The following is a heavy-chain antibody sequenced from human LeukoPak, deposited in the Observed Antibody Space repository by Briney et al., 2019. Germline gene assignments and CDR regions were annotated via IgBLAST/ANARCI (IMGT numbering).Heavy chain of an antibody. Sequence: PSGTLSLTCGVSGGSITNTNYWTWVRQPPGKGLEWIGEVNLQGSTNYNPSLMGRVAISVDTSANHISPKLTSVTAADTAVYYCAREGGPYRPLDYSGQGTLVTVSS. CDR1: GGSITNTNY. CDR2: VNLQGST. V-gene: IGHV4-4*02. CDR3: AREGGPYRPLDY. J-gene: IGHJ4*02.